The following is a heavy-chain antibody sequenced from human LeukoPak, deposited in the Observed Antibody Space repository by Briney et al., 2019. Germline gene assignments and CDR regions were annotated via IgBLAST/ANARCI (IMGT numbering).Heavy chain of an antibody. J-gene: IGHJ6*03. D-gene: IGHD3-3*01. V-gene: IGHV1-69*06. CDR1: GYTFSGYY. Sequence: SVKVSCKASGYTFSGYYIHWVRQAPGQGLEWMGGIIPIFGTANYAQKFQGRVTITADKSTSTAYMELSSLRSEDTAVYYCARVYDFWSGYSRYYYYMDVWGKGTTVTVSS. CDR2: IIPIFGTA. CDR3: ARVYDFWSGYSRYYYYMDV.